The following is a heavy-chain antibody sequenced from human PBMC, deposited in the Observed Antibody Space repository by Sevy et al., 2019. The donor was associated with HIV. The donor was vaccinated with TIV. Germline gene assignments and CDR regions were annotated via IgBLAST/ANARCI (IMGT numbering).Heavy chain of an antibody. CDR1: GGSISSYY. J-gene: IGHJ4*02. V-gene: IGHV4-59*12. CDR2: IYYSGST. CDR3: ARLQYYDSSGASDY. D-gene: IGHD3-22*01. Sequence: SETLSLTCTVSGGSISSYYWSWIRQPPGKGLEWIGYIYYSGSTNYNPSLKSRVTISVDTSKNQSSLKLSSVTAADTAVYYCARLQYYDSSGASDYWGQGTLVTVSS.